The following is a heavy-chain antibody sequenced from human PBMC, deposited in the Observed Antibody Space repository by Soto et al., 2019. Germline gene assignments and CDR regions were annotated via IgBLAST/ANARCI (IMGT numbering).Heavy chain of an antibody. Sequence: QVQLVQSGAEVKRPRSSVKVSCKASGDTFNFYSLNWVRQAPGLGLEWMGRVNPIVSMSNYAQKFQGRVTMTADKSTSTAYMELSSLRSEDTAIYYCASSYGSGYRAFDYWGQGALVTVSS. V-gene: IGHV1-69*02. D-gene: IGHD3-10*01. CDR3: ASSYGSGYRAFDY. CDR2: VNPIVSMS. CDR1: GDTFNFYS. J-gene: IGHJ4*02.